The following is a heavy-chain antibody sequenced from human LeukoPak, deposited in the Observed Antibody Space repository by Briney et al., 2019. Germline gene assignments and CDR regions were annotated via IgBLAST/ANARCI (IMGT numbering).Heavy chain of an antibody. J-gene: IGHJ4*02. CDR3: ARLRGFYYYDSSGYIDY. Sequence: GGSLRLSCAASGFTFSSYAMHWVRQAPGKGLEWVAVISYDGSNKYYADSVKGRFTISRDNSKNTLYLQMNSLRAEDTAVYYCARLRGFYYYDSSGYIDYWGQGTLVTVSS. CDR2: ISYDGSNK. V-gene: IGHV3-30-3*01. CDR1: GFTFSSYA. D-gene: IGHD3-22*01.